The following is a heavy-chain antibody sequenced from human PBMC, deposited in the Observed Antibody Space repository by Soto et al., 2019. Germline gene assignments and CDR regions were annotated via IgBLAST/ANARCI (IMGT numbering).Heavy chain of an antibody. J-gene: IGHJ6*02. D-gene: IGHD5-12*01. CDR1: GFTFSTYS. CDR2: ITKSSRTI. V-gene: IGHV3-48*01. Sequence: GGSLRLSCAASGFTFSTYSMNWVRQAPGKGLEWISYITKSSRTIYYADSVKGRFTISRDNAKNSLYLQMNSLRAEDTAVYYCTRDHGYGYGMDVWGQGTTVTVS. CDR3: TRDHGYGYGMDV.